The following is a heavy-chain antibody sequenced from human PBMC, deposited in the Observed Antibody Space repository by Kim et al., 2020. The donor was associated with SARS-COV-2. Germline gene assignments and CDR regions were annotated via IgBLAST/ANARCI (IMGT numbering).Heavy chain of an antibody. J-gene: IGHJ4*02. CDR2: IWYDGSNK. Sequence: GGSLRLSCAASGFTFSSYGMHWVRQAPGKGLEWVAVIWYDGSNKYYADSVKGRFTISRDNSKNTLYLQMNSLRAEDTAVYYCARAKYSSSPLDYWGQGTLVTVSS. CDR3: ARAKYSSSPLDY. V-gene: IGHV3-33*08. D-gene: IGHD6-13*01. CDR1: GFTFSSYG.